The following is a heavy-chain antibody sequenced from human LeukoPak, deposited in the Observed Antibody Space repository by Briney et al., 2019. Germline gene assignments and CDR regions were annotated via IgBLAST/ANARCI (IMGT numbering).Heavy chain of an antibody. CDR3: ARGLDLDGLDS. D-gene: IGHD1-1*01. CDR2: ITDSATT. CDR1: GGSLSDYN. V-gene: IGHV4-34*01. Sequence: PSETLSLTCAVYGGSLSDYNWSWLRQSPEKGLEWIGEITDSATTHYNPSLETRVTISIDTAKHQFSLRLRSLTAADTAVYYCARGLDLDGLDSWGQGTLVIVSS. J-gene: IGHJ4*02.